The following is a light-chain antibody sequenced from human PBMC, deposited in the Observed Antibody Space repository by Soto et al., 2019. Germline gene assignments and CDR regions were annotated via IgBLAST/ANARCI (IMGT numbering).Light chain of an antibody. CDR3: MQALQSPLT. CDR2: LGS. J-gene: IGKJ4*01. Sequence: DIVMTQSPLSLPVTPGEPASISCRSSQSLLHSNGYNYLDWYLQKPGQSPQLLIYLGSNRASGDRDRFSGSGSGKDFTLKISRGEAEEVGVYYCMQALQSPLTFGGGTKVEIK. V-gene: IGKV2-28*01. CDR1: QSLLHSNGYNY.